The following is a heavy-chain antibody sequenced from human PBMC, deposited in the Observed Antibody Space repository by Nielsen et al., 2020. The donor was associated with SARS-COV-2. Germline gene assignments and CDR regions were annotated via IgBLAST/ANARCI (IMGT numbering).Heavy chain of an antibody. D-gene: IGHD2-21*01. CDR3: AREGVYGCSTTNCYHYMDV. V-gene: IGHV3-33*01. J-gene: IGHJ6*03. Sequence: GESLKISCEGYGLTFSSYGMHWVRQAPGKGLEWVAVIWYDGSEKFYGDSVKGRFTISRDNSKNTLYLEMNSLRAEDTGVYYCAREGVYGCSTTNCYHYMDVWGKGTTVTVSS. CDR1: GLTFSSYG. CDR2: IWYDGSEK.